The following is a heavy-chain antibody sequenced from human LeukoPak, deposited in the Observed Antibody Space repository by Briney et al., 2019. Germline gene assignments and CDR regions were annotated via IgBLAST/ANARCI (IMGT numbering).Heavy chain of an antibody. V-gene: IGHV1-8*03. CDR2: MNPNSGNT. Sequence: GGSVKGSCKGSGYTFTSFYIKWGGQGTGQGLEWMGWMNPNSGNTGYAQKFQGRVTITRNTSISTAYMELSSLRSEDTAVYYCARLDTVYYFDYWGQGTLVTVSS. CDR3: ARLDTVYYFDY. J-gene: IGHJ4*02. CDR1: GYTFTSFY. D-gene: IGHD5/OR15-5a*01.